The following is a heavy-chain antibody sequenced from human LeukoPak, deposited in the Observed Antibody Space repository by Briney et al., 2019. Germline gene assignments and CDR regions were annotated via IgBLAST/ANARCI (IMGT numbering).Heavy chain of an antibody. V-gene: IGHV2-26*01. D-gene: IGHD6-13*01. CDR3: ARIKGGIAAAGRPYFDY. CDR2: IFSNDEK. Sequence: ETLSLTCTVSGGSISNYYWNWIRQPPGKALEWLAHIFSNDEKSYSTSLKSRLTISKDTSKSQVVLTMTNMDPVDTATYYCARIKGGIAAAGRPYFDYWGQGTLVTVSS. J-gene: IGHJ4*02. CDR1: GGSISNYYW.